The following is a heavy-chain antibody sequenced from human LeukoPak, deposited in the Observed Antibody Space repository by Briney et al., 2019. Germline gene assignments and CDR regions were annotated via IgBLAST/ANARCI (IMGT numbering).Heavy chain of an antibody. CDR2: IYYSGST. D-gene: IGHD3-10*01. J-gene: IGHJ6*03. CDR3: ARVPNYYYGSGSYQTYYYYYYMDV. V-gene: IGHV4-39*07. CDR1: GGSISSSSYY. Sequence: SETLSLTCTVSGGSISSSSYYWGWIRQPPGKGLEWIGSIYYSGSTYYNPSLKSRVTISVDTSKNQFSLKLSSVTAADTAVYYCARVPNYYYGSGSYQTYYYYYYMDVWGKGTTVTVSS.